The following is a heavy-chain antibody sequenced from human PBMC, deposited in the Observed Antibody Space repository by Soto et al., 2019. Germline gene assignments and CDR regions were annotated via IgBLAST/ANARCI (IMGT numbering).Heavy chain of an antibody. CDR3: AREGSYDFWSGYHYGMDV. Sequence: QVQLQESRPGLVKPSQTLSLTCTVSGGSISSGDYYWSWIRQPPGKGLEWIGYIYYSGSTYYNPSLKSRVTISVDTSKNQFSLKLSSVTAADTAVYYCAREGSYDFWSGYHYGMDVWGQGTTVTVSS. CDR2: IYYSGST. V-gene: IGHV4-30-4*01. CDR1: GGSISSGDYY. J-gene: IGHJ6*02. D-gene: IGHD3-3*01.